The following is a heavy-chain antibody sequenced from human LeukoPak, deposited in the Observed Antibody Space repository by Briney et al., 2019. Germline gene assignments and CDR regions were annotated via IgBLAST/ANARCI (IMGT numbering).Heavy chain of an antibody. V-gene: IGHV3-23*01. CDR1: GFTFNNYA. J-gene: IGHJ4*02. D-gene: IGHD3-3*01. CDR2: ISSSGRFT. Sequence: GGSLRLSCAASGFTFNNYAMTWVRQAPGKGLEWVSSISSSGRFTYYADSVKGRFTISRDSSGNTLYLQMNSLRAEDTAVYYCARDFWGAYRVDFFDFWGQGILVTVSS. CDR3: ARDFWGAYRVDFFDF.